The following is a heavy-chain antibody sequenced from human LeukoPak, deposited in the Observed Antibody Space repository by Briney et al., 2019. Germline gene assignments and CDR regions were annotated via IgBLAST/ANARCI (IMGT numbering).Heavy chain of an antibody. J-gene: IGHJ4*02. V-gene: IGHV3-21*01. CDR2: INGNSDHI. CDR1: GFTFSDYN. D-gene: IGHD4-17*01. CDR3: ARAQVTTIITRIFDY. Sequence: TGGSLRLSCAASGFTFSDYNMNWVRQAPGERLEWVASINGNSDHIFYADSVTDRFTVSRDNAKNSLYLQMNGLKADDSAVYFCARAQVTTIITRIFDYWGQGSQVTVSS.